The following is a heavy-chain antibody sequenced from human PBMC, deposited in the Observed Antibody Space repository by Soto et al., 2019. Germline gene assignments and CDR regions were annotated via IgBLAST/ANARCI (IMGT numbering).Heavy chain of an antibody. D-gene: IGHD1-26*01. V-gene: IGHV3-64D*06. CDR3: VKDRNSGSYPNHDAFDI. Sequence: PGGSLRLSCSASGFTSSSYAMHWVRQAPGKGLEYVSAISSNGGSTYYADSVKGRFTISRDNSKNTLYLQMSSLRAEDTAVYYCVKDRNSGSYPNHDAFDIWGQGTMVTVSS. J-gene: IGHJ3*02. CDR2: ISSNGGST. CDR1: GFTSSSYA.